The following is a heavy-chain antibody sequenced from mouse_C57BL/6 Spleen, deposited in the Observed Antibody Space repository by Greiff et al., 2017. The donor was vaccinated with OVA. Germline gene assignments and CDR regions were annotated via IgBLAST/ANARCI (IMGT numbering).Heavy chain of an antibody. CDR2: ISDGGSYT. CDR1: GFTFSSYA. V-gene: IGHV5-4*01. J-gene: IGHJ4*01. CDR3: ARECEGGPYAMDY. Sequence: EVMLVESGGGLVKPGGSLKLSCAASGFTFSSYAMSWVRQTPEKRLEWVATISDGGSYTYYPDNVKGRFTISRDNAKNNLYLQRSHLKSEDTTMYYCARECEGGPYAMDYRGKGTSVTVAS.